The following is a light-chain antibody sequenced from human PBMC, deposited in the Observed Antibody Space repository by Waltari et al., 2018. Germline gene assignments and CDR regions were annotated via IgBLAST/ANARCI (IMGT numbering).Light chain of an antibody. V-gene: IGLV1-40*01. CDR3: QSYDSGLSGSV. Sequence: QSVLTQPPSVSGAPGQRVTISCAGSNSNIGAGYDVNWYHQLPGTAPKLLIFGNTNRPSGVPDRFSGSKSGTSASLAITGLQAEDEAYYYCQSYDSGLSGSVFGGGTKVTVL. CDR2: GNT. J-gene: IGLJ2*01. CDR1: NSNIGAGYD.